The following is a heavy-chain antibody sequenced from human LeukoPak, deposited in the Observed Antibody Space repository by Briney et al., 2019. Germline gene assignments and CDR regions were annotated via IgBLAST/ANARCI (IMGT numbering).Heavy chain of an antibody. V-gene: IGHV1-2*04. D-gene: IGHD1-26*01. Sequence: ASVKVSCKASGYTFTGYYMHWVRQAPGQGLEWMGWINPNSGGTNYAQKFQGWVTMTRDTSISTAYMELSRLRSDDTAVYYCARDLPVEPSKKLIVGATKGSAAPFDYWGQGTLVTVSS. CDR2: INPNSGGT. CDR3: ARDLPVEPSKKLIVGATKGSAAPFDY. CDR1: GYTFTGYY. J-gene: IGHJ4*02.